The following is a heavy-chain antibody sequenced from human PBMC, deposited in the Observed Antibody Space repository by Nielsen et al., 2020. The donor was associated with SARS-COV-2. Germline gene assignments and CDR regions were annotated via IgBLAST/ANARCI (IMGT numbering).Heavy chain of an antibody. CDR1: GGSISSYY. CDR3: ARPPYSSGWYGGAFDI. CDR2: IYYSGST. Sequence: SETLSLTCTVSGGSISSYYWSWIRQSPGKGLEWIGSIYYSGSTYYNPSLKSRVTISVDTSKNQFSLKLSSVTAADTAVYYCARPPYSSGWYGGAFDIWGQGTMVTVSS. D-gene: IGHD6-19*01. J-gene: IGHJ3*02. V-gene: IGHV4-59*05.